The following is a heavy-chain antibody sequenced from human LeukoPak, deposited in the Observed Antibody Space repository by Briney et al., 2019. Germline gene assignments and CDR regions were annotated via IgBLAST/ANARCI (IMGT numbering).Heavy chain of an antibody. D-gene: IGHD4-17*01. V-gene: IGHV3-23*01. CDR2: ISGSGGST. J-gene: IGHJ4*02. Sequence: SGGSLRLPCAASGFTFSSYAMSWVRQAPGKGLEWVSAISGSGGSTYYADSVKGRFTISRDNSKNTLYLQMNSLRAEDTAVYYCAKDLAVTTFSPKDYWGQGTLVTVSS. CDR3: AKDLAVTTFSPKDY. CDR1: GFTFSSYA.